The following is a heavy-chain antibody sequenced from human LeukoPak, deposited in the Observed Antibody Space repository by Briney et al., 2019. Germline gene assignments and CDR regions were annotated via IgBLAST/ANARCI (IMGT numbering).Heavy chain of an antibody. D-gene: IGHD3-22*01. CDR1: GYTFTNYD. V-gene: IGHV1-8*03. Sequence: ASVKVSCKASGYTFTNYDINWVRQATGQGLEWMGWMNPNSGNTGYAQKFQGRVTITRNTSISTTYMELSSLRSEDTAVYYCARSGRISSAYYLVPYFDYWGQGTLVTVSS. CDR2: MNPNSGNT. J-gene: IGHJ4*02. CDR3: ARSGRISSAYYLVPYFDY.